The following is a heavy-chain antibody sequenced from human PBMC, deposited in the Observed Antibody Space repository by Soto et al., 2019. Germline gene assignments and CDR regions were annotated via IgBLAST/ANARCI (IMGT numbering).Heavy chain of an antibody. Sequence: VQLVESGGGLVHPGGSLRLSCAASGFTVSSSYMSWVRQAPGKGLEWVSVIYSGGSTYYADSVRGRFTISRHNSKNPLYLQMNSLRAEDTAVYYCAREVRDFGVFDPWGQGTLVTVSS. CDR2: IYSGGST. CDR1: GFTVSSSY. CDR3: AREVRDFGVFDP. V-gene: IGHV3-53*04. J-gene: IGHJ5*02. D-gene: IGHD3-3*01.